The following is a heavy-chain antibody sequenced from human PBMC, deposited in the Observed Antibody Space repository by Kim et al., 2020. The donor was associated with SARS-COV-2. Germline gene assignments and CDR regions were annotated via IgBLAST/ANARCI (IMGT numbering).Heavy chain of an antibody. Sequence: GGSLRLSCAASGFTFSSYSMNWVRQAPGKGLEWVSSISSSSSYIYYADSVKGRFTISRDNAKNSLYLQMNSLRAEDTAVYYCARGLYTLPLSSSWYMVGWFVPWGQGTLVTVSS. CDR2: ISSSSSYI. CDR3: ARGLYTLPLSSSWYMVGWFVP. CDR1: GFTFSSYS. V-gene: IGHV3-21*01. J-gene: IGHJ5*02. D-gene: IGHD6-13*01.